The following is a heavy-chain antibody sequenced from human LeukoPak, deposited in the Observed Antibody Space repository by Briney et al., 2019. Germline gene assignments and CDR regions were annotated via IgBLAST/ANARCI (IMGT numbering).Heavy chain of an antibody. Sequence: SETLSLTCTVSGGSISSYYWSWIRQPPGKGLEWIGYIYYSGSTNYNPSLKSRVTISVDTSKNQFSLKLSSVTAADTAVYYCARPSYYYDSSGSDAFDIWGQGTMVTASS. CDR3: ARPSYYYDSSGSDAFDI. CDR1: GGSISSYY. J-gene: IGHJ3*02. V-gene: IGHV4-59*01. D-gene: IGHD3-22*01. CDR2: IYYSGST.